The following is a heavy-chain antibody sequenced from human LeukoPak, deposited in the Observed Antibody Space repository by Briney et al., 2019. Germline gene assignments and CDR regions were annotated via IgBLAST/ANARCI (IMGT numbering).Heavy chain of an antibody. D-gene: IGHD2-15*01. Sequence: PSETLSLTCTVSGGSISSYYWSWIRQPAGKGLEWIGRIYTSGSTNYNPSLKSRVTISVDMSKNQFSLKLSSVTAADTAVYYCARNSCPSGTCYDNRGYFDYWGQGTLVTVSS. CDR3: ARNSCPSGTCYDNRGYFDY. J-gene: IGHJ4*02. CDR1: GGSISSYY. V-gene: IGHV4-4*07. CDR2: IYTSGST.